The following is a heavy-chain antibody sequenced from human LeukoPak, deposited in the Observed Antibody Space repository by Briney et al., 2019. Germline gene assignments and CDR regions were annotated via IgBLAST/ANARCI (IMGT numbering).Heavy chain of an antibody. CDR3: ARDRGDRYCSSTSCYVAYYYYYMDV. J-gene: IGHJ6*03. Sequence: SMKVSCKASGGTFSSYAISWVRQAPGQGLEWMGGIIPIFGTANYAQKFQGRVTITADKSTSTAYMELSSLRSEDTAVYYCARDRGDRYCSSTSCYVAYYYYYMDVWGKGTTVTVSS. V-gene: IGHV1-69*06. CDR2: IIPIFGTA. D-gene: IGHD2-2*01. CDR1: GGTFSSYA.